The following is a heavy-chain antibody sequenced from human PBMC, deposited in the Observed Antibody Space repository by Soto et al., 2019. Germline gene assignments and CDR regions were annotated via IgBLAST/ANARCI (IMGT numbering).Heavy chain of an antibody. V-gene: IGHV1-69*01. D-gene: IGHD2-21*01. CDR2: ITPIFGTT. J-gene: IGHJ4*02. CDR3: ATWRGSATYRGFIGPLDY. CDR1: VSTFSFQS. Sequence: QVQLMQSGAEVKKPGYSVKVSCKASVSTFSFQSITWVRKAPGQGLEWMGGITPIFGTTNFAQKFHGRVTFTADESTNTAYLELSSLRSDDAGVYYCATWRGSATYRGFIGPLDYWGQGTLVTVSS.